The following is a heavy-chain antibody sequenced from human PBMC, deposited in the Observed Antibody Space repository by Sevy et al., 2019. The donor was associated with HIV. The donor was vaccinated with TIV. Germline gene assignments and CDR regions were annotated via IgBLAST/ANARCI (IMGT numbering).Heavy chain of an antibody. CDR1: GFTFSSYA. CDR3: ARDDYYGSGSYCEY. V-gene: IGHV3-30-3*01. Sequence: GWSLRLSCAASGFTFSSYAMHWVRQAPGKGLEWVAVISYDGSNKYYADSVKGRFTISRDNSKNTLYLQMNSLRAEDTAVYYCARDDYYGSGSYCEYWGQGTLVTVSS. J-gene: IGHJ4*02. D-gene: IGHD3-10*01. CDR2: ISYDGSNK.